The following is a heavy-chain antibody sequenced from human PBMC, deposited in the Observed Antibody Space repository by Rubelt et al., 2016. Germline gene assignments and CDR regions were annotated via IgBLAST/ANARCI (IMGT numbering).Heavy chain of an antibody. D-gene: IGHD6-13*01. CDR3: ARDAIAAAGSFDY. J-gene: IGHJ4*02. V-gene: IGHV3-21*01. Sequence: SISSSSSYIYYADSVKGRFTISRDNAKNSLYLQMNSLRAEDTAVYYCARDAIAAAGSFDYWGQGTLVTVSS. CDR2: ISSSSSYI.